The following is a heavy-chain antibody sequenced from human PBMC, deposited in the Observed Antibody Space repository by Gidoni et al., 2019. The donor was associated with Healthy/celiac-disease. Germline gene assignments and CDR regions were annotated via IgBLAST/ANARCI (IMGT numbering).Heavy chain of an antibody. D-gene: IGHD2-8*01. CDR3: AREVMLGGYYYGMDV. Sequence: QVQLVESGGGVVQPGRSLRLSCAASGLTFSSYAMHWVRQAPGKGMEWVAVISYDGSNKYYADSVKGRFTISRDNSKNTLYLQMNSLRAEDTAVYYCAREVMLGGYYYGMDVWGQGTTVTVSS. CDR2: ISYDGSNK. J-gene: IGHJ6*02. V-gene: IGHV3-30*04. CDR1: GLTFSSYA.